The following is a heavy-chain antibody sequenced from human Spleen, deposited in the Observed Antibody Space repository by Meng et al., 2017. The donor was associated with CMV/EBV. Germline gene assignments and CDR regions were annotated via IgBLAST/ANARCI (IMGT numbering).Heavy chain of an antibody. V-gene: IGHV3-30-3*01. Sequence: QVHVGETGGGGVQPGMSPGLSCAASGFTCSSYAMHWVRQASGKGMEWVAVISYDGSNKYYADSVKGLFTISRDNSKNTLYLQMNSLRAEDTAVYYCARAWRQLVLGDWFDPWGQGTLVTASS. J-gene: IGHJ5*02. CDR1: GFTCSSYA. CDR2: ISYDGSNK. D-gene: IGHD6-6*01. CDR3: ARAWRQLVLGDWFDP.